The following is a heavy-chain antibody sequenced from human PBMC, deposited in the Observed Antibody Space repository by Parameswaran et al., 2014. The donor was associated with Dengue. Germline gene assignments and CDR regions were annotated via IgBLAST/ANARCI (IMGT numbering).Heavy chain of an antibody. J-gene: IGHJ6*02. CDR3: ARVKTAPYYYGMDV. Sequence: WVRQAPGQGLEWMGWINPNSGGTNYAQKFQGRVTMTRDTSISTAYMELSRLRSDDTAVYYCARVKTAPYYYGMDVWGQGTTVTVSS. CDR2: INPNSGGT. V-gene: IGHV1-2*02.